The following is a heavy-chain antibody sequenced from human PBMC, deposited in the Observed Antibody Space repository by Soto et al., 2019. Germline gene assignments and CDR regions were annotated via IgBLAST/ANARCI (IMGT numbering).Heavy chain of an antibody. CDR1: SDSISNGHW. CDR2: IYHSGST. Sequence: PSETLSLTCAVSSDSISNGHWWSWVRQPPGKGLEWIGEIYHSGSTNYNPSLKSRVTMSVDKSKNQFSLKLSSVTAADTAVYYCARLGKTGTGFEGYYYMDVWGKGTTVTVSS. V-gene: IGHV4-4*02. J-gene: IGHJ6*03. CDR3: ARLGKTGTGFEGYYYMDV. D-gene: IGHD1-7*01.